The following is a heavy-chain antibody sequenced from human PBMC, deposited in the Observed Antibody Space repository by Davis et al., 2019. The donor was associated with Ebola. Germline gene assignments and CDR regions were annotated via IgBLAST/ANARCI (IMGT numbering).Heavy chain of an antibody. D-gene: IGHD4-23*01. CDR3: AKDYGGSLDYYHYYYGMDV. Sequence: GGSLRLSCAASGFTFSSYAMHWVRQAPGKGLEWVAVISYDGSNKYYADSVKGRFTISRDNSKNTLYLQMNSLRAEDTAVYYCAKDYGGSLDYYHYYYGMDVWGQGTTVTVSS. CDR1: GFTFSSYA. CDR2: ISYDGSNK. V-gene: IGHV3-30-3*01. J-gene: IGHJ6*02.